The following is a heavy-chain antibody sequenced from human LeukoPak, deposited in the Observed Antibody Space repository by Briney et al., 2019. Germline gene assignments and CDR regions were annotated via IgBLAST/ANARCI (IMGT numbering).Heavy chain of an antibody. J-gene: IGHJ4*02. V-gene: IGHV3-23*01. D-gene: IGHD6-25*01. CDR3: ARTFNGFDPTFDY. CDR1: GFTFSSHA. CDR2: SSADGDGP. Sequence: PGGSLRLSCAASGFTFSSHAMNWVRQVPGKGLVWVSTSSADGDGPHYADSVKGRFTISRDNSNNTLFLQMNSLRDGDTAVYFCARTFNGFDPTFDYWGQGTLVTVSS.